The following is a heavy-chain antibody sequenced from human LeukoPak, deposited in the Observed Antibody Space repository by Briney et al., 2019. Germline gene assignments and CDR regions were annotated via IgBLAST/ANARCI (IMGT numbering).Heavy chain of an antibody. CDR2: IKSKTDGGTT. J-gene: IGHJ4*02. V-gene: IGHV3-15*01. Sequence: GGSLRLSCAASGFTFSNAWMSWVRQAPGKGLEWVGRIKSKTDGGTTDYAAPVKGRFTISRDDSKNTLYLQMNSLKTEDTAVYYCTTDYPLGWELYFDYWGQGTLVTVSS. CDR1: GFTFSNAW. CDR3: TTDYPLGWELYFDY. D-gene: IGHD1-26*01.